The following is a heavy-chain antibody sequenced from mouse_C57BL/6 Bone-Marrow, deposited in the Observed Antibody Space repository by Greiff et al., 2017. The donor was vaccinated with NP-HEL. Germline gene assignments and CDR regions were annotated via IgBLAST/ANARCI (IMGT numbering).Heavy chain of an antibody. J-gene: IGHJ3*01. Sequence: QVQLQQSGPELVKPGASVKISCKASGYAFSSSWMNWVKQRPGKGLEWIGRIYPGDGDTNYNGKFKDKATLTADKSSSAAYMQLSSLTSEDSAVYVCARARPIYYDYDWFADWGKGTMVTVSA. CDR1: GYAFSSSW. D-gene: IGHD2-4*01. CDR3: ARARPIYYDYDWFAD. V-gene: IGHV1-82*01. CDR2: IYPGDGDT.